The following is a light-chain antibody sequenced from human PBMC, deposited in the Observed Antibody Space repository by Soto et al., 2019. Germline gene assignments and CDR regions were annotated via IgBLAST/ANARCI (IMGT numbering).Light chain of an antibody. CDR1: QSVSSSF. V-gene: IGKV3-20*01. CDR3: QQFGSSPWT. CDR2: GAS. Sequence: EIVLTQSPGTLSLSPGERATLSCRASQSVSSSFLVWYQQKAGQAPRLLIYGASSRATGVPDRFSGSWSGTDFTLTISRLEHEDSAVYYCQQFGSSPWTFGQGTKLAIK. J-gene: IGKJ1*01.